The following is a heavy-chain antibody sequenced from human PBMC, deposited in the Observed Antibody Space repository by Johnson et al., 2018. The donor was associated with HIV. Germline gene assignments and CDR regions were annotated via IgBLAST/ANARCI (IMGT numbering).Heavy chain of an antibody. Sequence: QVQLVESGGGVVRPGGSLRLSCAASGFTFSSYGMHWVRQAPGKGLEWVAVIWYDGSNKYYADSVKGRFTISRDNAKNSLYLQMNSLRAEDTAVYYCAIALGYCSGGSCPLDAFDIWGQGTMVTVSS. CDR1: GFTFSSYG. CDR3: AIALGYCSGGSCPLDAFDI. CDR2: IWYDGSNK. V-gene: IGHV3-33*03. D-gene: IGHD2-15*01. J-gene: IGHJ3*02.